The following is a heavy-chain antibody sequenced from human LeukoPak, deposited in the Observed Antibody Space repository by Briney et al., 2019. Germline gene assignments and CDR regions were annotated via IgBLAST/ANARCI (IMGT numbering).Heavy chain of an antibody. J-gene: IGHJ3*01. D-gene: IGHD5-18*01. Sequence: GGSLRLSCAASGFTVSSNYMSWVRQAPGKGLEWVSFIYSGGRTDYADSVKGRFTISRDSSKNTLYLQMNSLRVEDTAVYYCTTLRPYIQPRWGQGTMVTVSS. CDR2: IYSGGRT. CDR1: GFTVSSNY. CDR3: TTLRPYIQPR. V-gene: IGHV3-53*01.